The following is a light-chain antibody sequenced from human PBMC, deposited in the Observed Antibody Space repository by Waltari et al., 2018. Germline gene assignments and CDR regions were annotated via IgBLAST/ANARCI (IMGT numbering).Light chain of an antibody. V-gene: IGLV2-23*01. Sequence: QSALTQPASVSGSPGQSLTISCTSDVGNYHLVSWYQQRPGTAPKLKIYGATKRPSGVSDRFSGSKSVNTASLTISGLQAEDEADYYCCTFTSSGTWVFGGGTKLTVL. CDR2: GAT. CDR3: CTFTSSGTWV. CDR1: SDVGNYHL. J-gene: IGLJ2*01.